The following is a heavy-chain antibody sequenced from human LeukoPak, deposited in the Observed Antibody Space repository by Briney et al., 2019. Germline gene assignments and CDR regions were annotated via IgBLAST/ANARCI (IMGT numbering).Heavy chain of an antibody. CDR2: ISSSSSYI. CDR1: GFTFSSYS. D-gene: IGHD3-22*01. Sequence: PGGSLRLSCAASGFTFSSYSMNWVRQAPGKGLEWVSPISSSSSYIYYADSVKGRFTISRDNAKNSLYLQMNSLRAEDTAVYYCARDQPYYDSSGYYSFWGQGTLVTVSS. CDR3: ARDQPYYDSSGYYSF. J-gene: IGHJ4*02. V-gene: IGHV3-21*01.